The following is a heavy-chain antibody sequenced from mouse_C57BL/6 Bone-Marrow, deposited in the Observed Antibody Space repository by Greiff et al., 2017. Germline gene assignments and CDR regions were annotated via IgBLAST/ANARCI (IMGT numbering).Heavy chain of an antibody. CDR2: INPYNGGT. CDR1: GYTFTDYY. J-gene: IGHJ1*03. D-gene: IGHD1-1*01. CDR3: AREYYYGSFYWYFDV. V-gene: IGHV1-19*01. Sequence: EVQLQQSGPVLVKPGASVKMSCKASGYTFTDYYMNWVKQSHGKSLEWIGVINPYNGGTSYNQKFKGKATLTVDKSSSTAYMELNSLTSEDSAVYYCAREYYYGSFYWYFDVWGTGTTVTVSS.